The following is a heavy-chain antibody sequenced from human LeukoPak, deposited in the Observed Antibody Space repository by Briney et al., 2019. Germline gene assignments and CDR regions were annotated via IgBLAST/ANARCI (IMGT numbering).Heavy chain of an antibody. Sequence: PGGSLRLSCAASGFTFNSYAMSWVRQAPGKGLEWVSAISGSGGSIYYADSVKGRFTISRDNSKNSLYLQMNSLRADDTAVYYCAKDASPPIDYGDYVEGNYGMDVWGQGTTVTASS. D-gene: IGHD4-17*01. CDR1: GFTFNSYA. V-gene: IGHV3-23*01. CDR3: AKDASPPIDYGDYVEGNYGMDV. CDR2: ISGSGGSI. J-gene: IGHJ6*02.